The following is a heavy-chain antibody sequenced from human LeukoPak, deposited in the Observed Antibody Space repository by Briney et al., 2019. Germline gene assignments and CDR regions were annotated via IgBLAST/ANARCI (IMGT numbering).Heavy chain of an antibody. CDR3: ARDGIGTDYIRYFDD. CDR2: ISGHNGNT. D-gene: IGHD4-11*01. V-gene: IGHV1-18*01. J-gene: IGHJ4*02. Sequence: ASVTVSCKASGYTFTSYGISWVRQAPGQGLEWMGWISGHNGNTNYAQKHQGRVTMTTDTATNTAYMELRSLTFDDTGVYYCARDGIGTDYIRYFDDWGQGTLVTVSS. CDR1: GYTFTSYG.